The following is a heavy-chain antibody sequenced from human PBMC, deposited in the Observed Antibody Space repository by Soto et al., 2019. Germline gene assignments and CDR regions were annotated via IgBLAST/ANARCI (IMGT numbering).Heavy chain of an antibody. D-gene: IGHD1-26*01. CDR1: EFTFRSYA. J-gene: IGHJ3*02. V-gene: IGHV3-23*01. CDR2: ISNSVDST. Sequence: EVQLLESGGGLVQPGGSLRLSCAASEFTFRSYAMTWVRQPPGKGLEWVSAISNSVDSTYYADSVKGRFTISRDNSKNTLSLQMNSLRAEDTAIYYCAKGESRGSYDAFDIWGQGTMVTVSS. CDR3: AKGESRGSYDAFDI.